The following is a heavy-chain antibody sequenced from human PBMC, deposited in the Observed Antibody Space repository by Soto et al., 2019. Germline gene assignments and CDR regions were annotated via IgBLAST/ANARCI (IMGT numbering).Heavy chain of an antibody. CDR1: GFTVSSNY. CDR2: IYSGGST. J-gene: IGHJ4*02. CDR3: ARDGWRYYDSSGHYYDY. Sequence: GGSLRLSCAASGFTVSSNYMSWVRQAPGKGLEWVSVIYSGGSTYYADSVKGRFTISRHNSKNTLYLQMNSLRAEDTAVYYCARDGWRYYDSSGHYYDYWGQGTLVTVSS. V-gene: IGHV3-53*04. D-gene: IGHD3-22*01.